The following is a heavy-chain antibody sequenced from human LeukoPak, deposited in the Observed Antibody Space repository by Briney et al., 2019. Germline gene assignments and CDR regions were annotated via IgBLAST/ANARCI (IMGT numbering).Heavy chain of an antibody. CDR1: GFTFSSYG. Sequence: GGSLRLSCAASGFTFSSYGMSWVRQAPGKGLEWVSAISGSGGSTYYADSVKGRFTISRDNCKNTLYLQMNSLRAEDTAVYYCAKLPGSYYYGSGKSGPDYWGQGTLVTVFS. D-gene: IGHD3-10*01. CDR2: ISGSGGST. CDR3: AKLPGSYYYGSGKSGPDY. J-gene: IGHJ4*02. V-gene: IGHV3-23*01.